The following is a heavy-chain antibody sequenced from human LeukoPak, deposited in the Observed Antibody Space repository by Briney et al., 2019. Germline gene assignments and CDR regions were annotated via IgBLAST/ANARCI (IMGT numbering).Heavy chain of an antibody. Sequence: SETLSLTCTVSGGSISSYYWSWIRQPPGKGLEWIGYIYYSGSTNYNPSLKSRVTISVDTSKNQFSLKLSSVTAADTAVYYCARVDIVATDYYYMDVWGKGTTVTVSS. J-gene: IGHJ6*03. CDR2: IYYSGST. CDR3: ARVDIVATDYYYMDV. CDR1: GGSISSYY. V-gene: IGHV4-59*01. D-gene: IGHD5-12*01.